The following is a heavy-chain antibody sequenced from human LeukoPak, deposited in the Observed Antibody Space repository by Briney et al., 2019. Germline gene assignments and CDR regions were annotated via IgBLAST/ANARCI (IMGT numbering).Heavy chain of an antibody. CDR2: ISGSGGST. Sequence: GGSLRLSCAASGFTFSSYAMSWVRQAPGKGLEWVSAISGSGGSTYYADSVKGRFTISRDNSKNTVYLQMNSLRTEDTAVYYCAKTTIGYSSGRYPGWPVDYWGQGTLVTVSS. J-gene: IGHJ4*02. D-gene: IGHD6-19*01. V-gene: IGHV3-23*01. CDR1: GFTFSSYA. CDR3: AKTTIGYSSGRYPGWPVDY.